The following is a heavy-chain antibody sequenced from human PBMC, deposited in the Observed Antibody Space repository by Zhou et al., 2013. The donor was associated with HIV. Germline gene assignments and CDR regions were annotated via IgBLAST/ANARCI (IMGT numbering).Heavy chain of an antibody. V-gene: IGHV1-69*05. CDR2: IIPIFGTA. CDR1: GGTFSSYA. J-gene: IGHJ4*02. Sequence: QVQLVQSGAEVKKPGSSVKVSCKASGGTFSSYAISWVRQAPGQGLEWMGGIIPIFGTANYAQKFQGRVTITTDESTSTAYMELSSLRSEDTAVYYCARGGVTYYYGSGSYMDFDYWGQGTLVTVSS. D-gene: IGHD3-10*01. CDR3: ARGGVTYYYGSGSYMDFDY.